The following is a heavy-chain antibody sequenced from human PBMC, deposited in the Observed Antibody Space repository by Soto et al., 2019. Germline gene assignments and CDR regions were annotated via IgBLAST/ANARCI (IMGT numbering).Heavy chain of an antibody. J-gene: IGHJ4*02. V-gene: IGHV1-69*13. CDR3: ARQIAVAGTWTRTRDPYYFDY. Sequence: SVKVSCKASGGTFSSYAISWVRQAPGQGLEWMGGIIPIFGTANYAQKFQGRVTITADEPTSTAYMELSSLRSEDTAVYYCARQIAVAGTWTRTRDPYYFDYWGQGTLVTVSS. CDR2: IIPIFGTA. CDR1: GGTFSSYA. D-gene: IGHD6-19*01.